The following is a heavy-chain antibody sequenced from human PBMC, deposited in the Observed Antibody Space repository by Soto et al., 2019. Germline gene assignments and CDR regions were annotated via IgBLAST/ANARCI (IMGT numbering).Heavy chain of an antibody. V-gene: IGHV4-61*01. Sequence: SETLSLTCTVSGVSVSSGNYYWTWIRQPPGKGLEWIGYVYYTGSATYNPSLKSRVTISVDTSKKQFSLKLSSVTAADTAVYYCARDNYYDSSGYVAFDIWGQGTMVTVSS. CDR1: GVSVSSGNYY. CDR3: ARDNYYDSSGYVAFDI. D-gene: IGHD3-22*01. J-gene: IGHJ3*02. CDR2: VYYTGSA.